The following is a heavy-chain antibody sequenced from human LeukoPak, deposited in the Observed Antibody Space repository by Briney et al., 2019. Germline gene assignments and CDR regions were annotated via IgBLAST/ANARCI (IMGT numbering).Heavy chain of an antibody. CDR3: ARDVGYCGGDCYPPYYYYYMDV. Sequence: GGSLRLSCAASGFTFSSYEMNWVRQAPGKGLEWVSYISSSGSTIYYADSVKGRFTISRDNAKNSLYLQMNSLRAEDTAVYYCARDVGYCGGDCYPPYYYYYMDVWGKGTTVTISS. CDR2: ISSSGSTI. J-gene: IGHJ6*03. CDR1: GFTFSSYE. D-gene: IGHD2-21*02. V-gene: IGHV3-48*03.